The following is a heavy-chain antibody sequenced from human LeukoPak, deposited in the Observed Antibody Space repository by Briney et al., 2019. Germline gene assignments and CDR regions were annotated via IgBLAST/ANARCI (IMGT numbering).Heavy chain of an antibody. D-gene: IGHD3-22*01. V-gene: IGHV3-30*03. Sequence: GRSLRLSCAASGFTFSNYAMHWVRQAPGKALEGVAGISDDGSNKYYGDPVKGRFTISRDNSKNTVYLQMNSLRVEDTAIYYCARGRSGFYFDYWGQGTLVTVSS. CDR1: GFTFSNYA. J-gene: IGHJ4*02. CDR2: ISDDGSNK. CDR3: ARGRSGFYFDY.